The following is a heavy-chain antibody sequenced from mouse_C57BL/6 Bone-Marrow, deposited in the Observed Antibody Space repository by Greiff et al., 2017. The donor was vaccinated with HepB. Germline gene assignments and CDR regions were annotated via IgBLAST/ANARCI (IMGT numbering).Heavy chain of an antibody. D-gene: IGHD2-2*01. CDR1: GYTFTSYG. Sequence: QVQLQQSGAELARPGASVKLSCKASGYTFTSYGISWVKQRTGQGLEWIGEIYPRSGNTYYNEKFKGKATLTADKSSSTAYMELRSLTSEYSAVYFCARGYDKGSHYFDYWGQGTTLTVSS. CDR3: ARGYDKGSHYFDY. V-gene: IGHV1-81*01. CDR2: IYPRSGNT. J-gene: IGHJ2*01.